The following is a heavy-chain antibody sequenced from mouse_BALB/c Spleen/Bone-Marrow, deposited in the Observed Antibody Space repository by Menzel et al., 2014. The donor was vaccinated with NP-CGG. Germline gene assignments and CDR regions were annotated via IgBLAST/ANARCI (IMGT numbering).Heavy chain of an antibody. CDR3: ARKENWAYAMDY. V-gene: IGHV1S56*01. J-gene: IGHJ4*01. Sequence: QVQLKQSGPELVKPGASVKMSCKASGYTFTSYYTHWVKQRPGQGLEWIGWIYPGDGSTKYNEKFKGKTTLTADKSSSTAYMLLSSLTSEDSAIYFCARKENWAYAMDYWGQGTSVTVSS. CDR2: IYPGDGST. CDR1: GYTFTSYY. D-gene: IGHD4-1*01.